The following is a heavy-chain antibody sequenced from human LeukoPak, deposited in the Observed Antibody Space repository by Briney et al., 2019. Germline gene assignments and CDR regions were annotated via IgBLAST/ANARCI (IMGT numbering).Heavy chain of an antibody. CDR3: ARPPQSTPHCSGGSCYSRDAFDI. CDR1: GYSFTSYW. D-gene: IGHD2-15*01. J-gene: IGHJ3*02. CDR2: IYPGDSDT. V-gene: IGHV5-51*01. Sequence: HGESLKISCKGSGYSFTSYWIGWVRQMPGKGLEWMGIIYPGDSDTRYSPSFQGQVTISADKSISTAYLQWSSLKASDTAMYYCARPPQSTPHCSGGSCYSRDAFDIWGQGTMVTVSS.